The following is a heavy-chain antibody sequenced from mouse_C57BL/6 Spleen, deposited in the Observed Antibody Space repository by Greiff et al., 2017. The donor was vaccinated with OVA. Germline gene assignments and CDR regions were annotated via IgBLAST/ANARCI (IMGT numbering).Heavy chain of an antibody. CDR1: GFTFSDYG. CDR3: ARYYGEGYFDV. J-gene: IGHJ1*03. Sequence: EVQVVESGGGLVQPGGSLKLSCAASGFTFSDYGMAWVRQAPRKGPEWVAFISNLAYSIYYADTVTGRFTISRENAKNTLYLEMSSLRSEDTAMYYCARYYGEGYFDVWGTGTTVTVSS. CDR2: ISNLAYSI. V-gene: IGHV5-15*01. D-gene: IGHD1-2*01.